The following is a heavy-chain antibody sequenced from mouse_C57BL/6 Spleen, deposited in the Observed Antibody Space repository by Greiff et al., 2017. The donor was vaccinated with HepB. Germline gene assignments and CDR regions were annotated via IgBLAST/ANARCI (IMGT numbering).Heavy chain of an antibody. V-gene: IGHV3-1*01. CDR2: ISYSGST. CDR3: ARGALNYAMDY. Sequence: EVQRVESGPGMVKPSQSLSLTCTVTGYSITSGYDWHWIRHFPGNKLEWMGYISYSGSTNYNPSLKSRISITHDTSKNHFFLKLNSVTTEDTATYYCARGALNYAMDYWGQGTSVTVSS. J-gene: IGHJ4*01. CDR1: GYSITSGYD.